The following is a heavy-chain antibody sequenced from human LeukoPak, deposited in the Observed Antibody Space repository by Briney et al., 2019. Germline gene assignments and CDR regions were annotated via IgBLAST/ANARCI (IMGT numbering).Heavy chain of an antibody. CDR3: ARGWAHQGWFDP. CDR1: GFTVSSNY. J-gene: IGHJ5*02. Sequence: GSLRLSCAASGFTVSSNYMSWIRQPPGKGLEWIGEINHSGSTNYNPSLQSRVTISVDTSKNQFSLKLSSVTAADTAVYYCARGWAHQGWFDPWGQGTLVTVSS. CDR2: INHSGST. D-gene: IGHD2-2*01. V-gene: IGHV4-34*01.